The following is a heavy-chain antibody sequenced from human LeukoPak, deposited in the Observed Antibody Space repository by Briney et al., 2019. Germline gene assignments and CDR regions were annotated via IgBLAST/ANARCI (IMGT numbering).Heavy chain of an antibody. CDR1: GFTFSDYY. D-gene: IGHD6-19*01. J-gene: IGHJ3*02. Sequence: GGSLRLSCAASGFTFSDYYMSWIRQAPGKGLEWVSYISSSGSTIYYADSVKGRFTISRDNSKNTLYLQMNSLRAEDTAVYYCAKNRIAVYDAFDIWGQGTMVTVSS. CDR3: AKNRIAVYDAFDI. CDR2: ISSSGSTI. V-gene: IGHV3-11*01.